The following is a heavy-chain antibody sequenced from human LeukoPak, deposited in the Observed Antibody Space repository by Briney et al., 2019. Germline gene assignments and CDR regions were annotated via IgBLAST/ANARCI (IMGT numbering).Heavy chain of an antibody. D-gene: IGHD3-16*02. Sequence: PGGSLRLSCAASGFTFSSYWMSWVRQAPGKGLEWVANIKGDESKKYYVDSVKGRFTISRDNAKNSLYLQMNSLRSEDTAVYFCARSASYSSRLQDWGQGTLVTVSS. J-gene: IGHJ4*02. CDR2: IKGDESKK. CDR1: GFTFSSYW. CDR3: ARSASYSSRLQD. V-gene: IGHV3-7*05.